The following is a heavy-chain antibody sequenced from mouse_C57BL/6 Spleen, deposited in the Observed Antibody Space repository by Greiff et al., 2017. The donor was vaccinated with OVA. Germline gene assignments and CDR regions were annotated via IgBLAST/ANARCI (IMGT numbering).Heavy chain of an antibody. D-gene: IGHD1-1*01. CDR2: IYPGDGDT. CDR1: GYAFSSYW. Sequence: QVQLQQSGAELVKPGASVKISCKASGYAFSSYWMNWVKQRPGKGLEWIGQIYPGDGDTNYNGKFKGKATLTADKSSSTAYMQLSSLTSEDSAVYFCARERAYYGSSRYYFDYWGQGTTLTVSS. CDR3: ARERAYYGSSRYYFDY. V-gene: IGHV1-80*01. J-gene: IGHJ2*01.